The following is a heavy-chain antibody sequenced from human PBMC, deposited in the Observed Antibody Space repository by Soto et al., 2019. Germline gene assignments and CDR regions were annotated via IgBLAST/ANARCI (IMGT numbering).Heavy chain of an antibody. V-gene: IGHV4-31*03. CDR3: ARDPWGVGIWFNP. Sequence: LSLTCTVSGGSISSYYWSWIRQHPGKGLEWIGNVDNSGNTYYNPSLKSRVTISVDTSKNQFSLKLSSVTAADAAVYYCARDPWGVGIWFNPWGQGTQVTVSS. D-gene: IGHD3-16*01. CDR1: GGSISSYY. J-gene: IGHJ5*02. CDR2: VDNSGNT.